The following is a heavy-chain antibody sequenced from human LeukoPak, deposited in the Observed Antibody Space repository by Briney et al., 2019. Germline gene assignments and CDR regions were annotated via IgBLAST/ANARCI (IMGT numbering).Heavy chain of an antibody. CDR3: ARAVGYYGSGTSGEEWFDP. D-gene: IGHD3-10*01. CDR2: IYYNGST. CDR1: GGSVGSFS. V-gene: IGHV4-59*08. J-gene: IGHJ5*02. Sequence: PSETLSLTCIVSGGSVGSFSWSWIWQSPGKGLEWIGFIYYNGSTNYNPSLKSRVTISVDRSKSQFSLKLSSVTAADTALYYCARAVGYYGSGTSGEEWFDPWGQGTLVTVSS.